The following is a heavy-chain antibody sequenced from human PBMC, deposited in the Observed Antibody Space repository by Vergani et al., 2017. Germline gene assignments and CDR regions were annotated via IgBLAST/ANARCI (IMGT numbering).Heavy chain of an antibody. D-gene: IGHD3-3*01. J-gene: IGHJ5*02. CDR3: ARDNVLRTIFGVVSIGWFDP. Sequence: QVQLQQWGAGLLKPSETLSLTCAVYGGSFSGYYWSWIRQPPGKGLEWIGEINHSGSTNYNPSLKSRVTISVDTSKNQFSLKLSSVTAADTAVYYCARDNVLRTIFGVVSIGWFDPWGQGTLVTVSS. CDR2: INHSGST. V-gene: IGHV4-34*01. CDR1: GGSFSGYY.